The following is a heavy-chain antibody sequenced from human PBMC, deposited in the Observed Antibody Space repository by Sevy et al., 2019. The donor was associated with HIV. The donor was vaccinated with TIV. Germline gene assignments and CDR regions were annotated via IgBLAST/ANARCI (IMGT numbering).Heavy chain of an antibody. V-gene: IGHV4-39*01. Sequence: SETLSLTCTVSGGSISSSSYYWGWIRQPPGKGLEWIGSIYYSGSTYYNPSLKSRVTISVDTSKNQFSLKVSSVTAADTAVYYCARPYDSSVLDAFDIWGQGTMVTVSS. CDR1: GGSISSSSYY. D-gene: IGHD3-22*01. CDR3: ARPYDSSVLDAFDI. J-gene: IGHJ3*02. CDR2: IYYSGST.